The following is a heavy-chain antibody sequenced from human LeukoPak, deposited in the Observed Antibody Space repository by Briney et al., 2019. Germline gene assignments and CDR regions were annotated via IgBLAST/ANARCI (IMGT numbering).Heavy chain of an antibody. V-gene: IGHV3-23*01. CDR1: GFTFSNYA. J-gene: IGHJ3*02. D-gene: IGHD6-13*01. CDR3: AKGSSSYYFAFDI. Sequence: GGSLRLSCAASGFTFSNYAMSWVRQAPGKGLEWVSGISGSGGSTYYADSVKGRFTISRDNSKNTLYLQMNSLRAEDTAVYYCAKGSSSYYFAFDIWGQGTMSPSLQ. CDR2: ISGSGGST.